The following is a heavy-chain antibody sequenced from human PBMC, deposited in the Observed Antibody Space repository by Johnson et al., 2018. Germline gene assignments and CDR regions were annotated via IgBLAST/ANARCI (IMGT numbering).Heavy chain of an antibody. V-gene: IGHV3-30*03. J-gene: IGHJ4*02. CDR3: ASNPSYYSHITESGY. Sequence: QVQLQESGGGLVQPGGSLRLSCVASGFTFGDFVMYWVRQAPGKGLEWVTAISSEGRNTYYADSVKGRCTISRDNAKNSLYLQMKSLRVEDTARYYWASNPSYYSHITESGYWGQGTLVTVSP. CDR1: GFTFGDFV. D-gene: IGHD3-10*01. CDR2: ISSEGRNT.